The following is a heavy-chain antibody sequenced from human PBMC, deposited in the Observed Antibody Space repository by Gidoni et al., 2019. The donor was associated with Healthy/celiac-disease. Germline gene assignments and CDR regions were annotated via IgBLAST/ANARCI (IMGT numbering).Heavy chain of an antibody. D-gene: IGHD6-19*01. J-gene: IGHJ4*02. Sequence: QVQLVESGGGVVQPGRSLRLSCAASGFTFSSYGMHWVRQAPGKGLGWVAVISYDGSNKYYADSVKGRFTISRDNSKNTLYLQMNSLRAEDTAVYYCAKGVSDSSGWYVDYWGQGTLVTVSS. CDR1: GFTFSSYG. CDR2: ISYDGSNK. CDR3: AKGVSDSSGWYVDY. V-gene: IGHV3-30*18.